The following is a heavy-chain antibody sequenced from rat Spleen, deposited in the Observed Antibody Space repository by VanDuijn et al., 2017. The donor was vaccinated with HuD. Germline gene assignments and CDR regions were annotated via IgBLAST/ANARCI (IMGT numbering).Heavy chain of an antibody. J-gene: IGHJ2*01. D-gene: IGHD1-11*01. Sequence: EVQLVESGGGLVQPGRSLKLSCAASGFNFNDYWMGWVRQAPGKGLEWIAEINKDSRTIKYSPSLKDKFTISRDNAQNTLYLQMSNLGSEDTATYYCVTERHGVEGWAQGVMLTVSS. CDR2: INKDSRTI. V-gene: IGHV4-2*01. CDR3: VTERHGVEG. CDR1: GFNFNDYW.